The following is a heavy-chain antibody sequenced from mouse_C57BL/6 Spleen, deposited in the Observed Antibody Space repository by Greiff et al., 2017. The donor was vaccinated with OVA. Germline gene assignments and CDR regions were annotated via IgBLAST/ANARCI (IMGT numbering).Heavy chain of an antibody. J-gene: IGHJ2*01. CDR2: IDPNSGGT. CDR3: AMVRSNHERSRFDY. D-gene: IGHD2-13*01. V-gene: IGHV1-72*01. CDR1: GYTFTSYW. Sequence: VQLQQPGAELVKPGASVKLSCKASGYTFTSYWMHWVKQRPGRGLEWIGRIDPNSGGTKYNEKFKSKATLTVDKSSSTAYMQLSRLTSEDSAVYYCAMVRSNHERSRFDYWGQGTTLTVSS.